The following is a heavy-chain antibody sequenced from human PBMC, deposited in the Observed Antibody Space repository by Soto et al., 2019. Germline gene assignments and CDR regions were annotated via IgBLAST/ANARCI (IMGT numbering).Heavy chain of an antibody. CDR1: GGSISSSSYY. J-gene: IGHJ4*02. CDR2: IYYSGST. Sequence: SETLSLTCTVSGGSISSSSYYWGWIRQPPGKGLEWIGSIYYSGSTYYNPSLKSRVTISVDTSKNQFSLKLSSVTAADTAVYYCARHPTVTILFDDWGQGTRVTVSS. CDR3: ARHPTVTILFDD. V-gene: IGHV4-39*01. D-gene: IGHD4-17*01.